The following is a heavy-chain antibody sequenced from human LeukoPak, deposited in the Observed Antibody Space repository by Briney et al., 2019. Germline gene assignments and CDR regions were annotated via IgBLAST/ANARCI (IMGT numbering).Heavy chain of an antibody. Sequence: SETLSLTCTVSGGSIISYYWSWIRQPAGKGLEWIRRIYTSGSTNYNPSLKSRVTMSIDTSKNQFSLKLTSVTAADTAVYYCAGVSRFLEWPDYWGQGTLVTVSS. CDR1: GGSIISYY. CDR2: IYTSGST. J-gene: IGHJ4*02. CDR3: AGVSRFLEWPDY. D-gene: IGHD3-3*01. V-gene: IGHV4-4*07.